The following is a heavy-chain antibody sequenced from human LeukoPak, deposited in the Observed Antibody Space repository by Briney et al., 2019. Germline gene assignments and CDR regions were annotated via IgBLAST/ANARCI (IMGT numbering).Heavy chain of an antibody. D-gene: IGHD1-1*01. V-gene: IGHV1-69*13. CDR3: ASRPRPGDWFDP. CDR1: GGTFSSYA. CDR2: IIPIFGTA. J-gene: IGHJ5*02. Sequence: SAKVSCKASGGTFSSYAISWVRQAPGQGLEWMGGIIPIFGTANYAQKFQGRVTITADESTSTAYMELSSLRSEDTAVYYCASRPRPGDWFDPWGQGTLVTVSS.